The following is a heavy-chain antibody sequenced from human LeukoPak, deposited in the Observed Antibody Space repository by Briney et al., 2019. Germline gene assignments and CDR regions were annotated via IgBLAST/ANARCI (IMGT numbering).Heavy chain of an antibody. CDR3: AKRGYTSTWLSPFDY. V-gene: IGHV3-23*01. D-gene: IGHD6-13*01. CDR1: GFTFSSYA. CDR2: ISGSGGST. J-gene: IGHJ4*02. Sequence: PGGSLRLSCVASGFTFSSYAMNWVRQAPGKGLEWVSVISGSGGSTYYADSVKGRFTISRDNSKNTVYLQMNSLRAEDTAVYYCAKRGYTSTWLSPFDYWAQGTLVTVSS.